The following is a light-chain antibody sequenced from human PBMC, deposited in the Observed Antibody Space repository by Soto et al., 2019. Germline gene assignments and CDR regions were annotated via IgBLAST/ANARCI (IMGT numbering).Light chain of an antibody. J-gene: IGKJ4*01. CDR1: QSGRSN. Sequence: EVELTQSPDILSVSPGETATLSCRASQSGRSNLAWYQQKPGQAPRLLIYGASTRATGIPARFSGSGAGREFTHTISSRQSEDFGLDYCQQYNIWPPLTFGGGTKVEIK. V-gene: IGKV3-15*01. CDR3: QQYNIWPPLT. CDR2: GAS.